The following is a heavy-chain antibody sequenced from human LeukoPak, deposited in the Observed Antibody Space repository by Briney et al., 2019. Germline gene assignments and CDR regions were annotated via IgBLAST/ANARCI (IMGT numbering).Heavy chain of an antibody. CDR3: ARDGSGYYDTSGYRN. D-gene: IGHD3-22*01. CDR2: IYTSGST. J-gene: IGHJ4*02. Sequence: SETLSLTCTVSGGSISSYYWSWIRQPAGKGLEWIGRIYTSGSTNYNPSLKSRVTMSVDTSKNQFSLNLSSVSAADTAVYYCARDGSGYYDTSGYRNWGQGTLVTVSS. CDR1: GGSISSYY. V-gene: IGHV4-4*07.